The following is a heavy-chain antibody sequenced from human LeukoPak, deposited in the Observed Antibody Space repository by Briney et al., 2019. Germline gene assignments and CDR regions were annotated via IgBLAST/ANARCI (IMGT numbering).Heavy chain of an antibody. CDR3: ARLSPRPQLAIDY. J-gene: IGHJ4*02. CDR2: ISSSSSYI. Sequence: GGSLRLSCAASGFTFSSYSMNWVRQAPGKGLEWVSSISSSSSYIYYADSVKGRFTISRDNAKNSLYLQMNSLRAEDTAVYYCARLSPRPQLAIDYWGQGTLVTVSS. CDR1: GFTFSSYS. D-gene: IGHD6-13*01. V-gene: IGHV3-21*01.